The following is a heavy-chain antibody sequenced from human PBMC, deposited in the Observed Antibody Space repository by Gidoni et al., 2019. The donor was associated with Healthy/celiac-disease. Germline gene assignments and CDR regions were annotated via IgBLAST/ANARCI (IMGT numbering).Heavy chain of an antibody. CDR3: ARGLPDIAVAGTDY. D-gene: IGHD6-19*01. J-gene: IGHJ4*02. V-gene: IGHV3-74*01. Sequence: EVQLVESGGGLAQPGGSLRLSCAASGLTFSSYWMHWVRQAPGEGLVWVSRINSDGSSTSYADSVKGRFTISRDNAKNTLYLQMNSLRAEDTAVYYCARGLPDIAVAGTDYWGQGTLVTVSS. CDR2: INSDGSST. CDR1: GLTFSSYW.